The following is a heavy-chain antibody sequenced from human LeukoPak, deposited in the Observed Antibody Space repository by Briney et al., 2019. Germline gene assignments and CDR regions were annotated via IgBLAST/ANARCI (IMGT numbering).Heavy chain of an antibody. CDR2: ITSSTLYI. J-gene: IGHJ6*02. CDR3: ARDVMDV. Sequence: GGSLRLSCAASGFTFSSYTLNWVRQAPGKGLEWVSSITSSTLYIYYADSVKGRFTISRDNTKNSLYLQMNNLRAEDTAIYYCARDVMDVWGQGTTVTVSS. V-gene: IGHV3-21*01. CDR1: GFTFSSYT.